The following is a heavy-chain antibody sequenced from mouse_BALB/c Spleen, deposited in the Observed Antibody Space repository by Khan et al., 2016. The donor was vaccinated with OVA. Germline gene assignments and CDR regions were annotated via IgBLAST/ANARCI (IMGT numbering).Heavy chain of an antibody. CDR2: ISTGDTYT. Sequence: EVELVESGGGLVKSGGSLKLSCAASGFTFSTYAMSWVRQTPEKRLEWVATISTGDTYTYYPDSVKVRFTISRDNAKNTLYLQMSSLRSEDTAMYYCARPPITTVVATSYWFFDVWGAGTTVTVST. J-gene: IGHJ1*01. CDR1: GFTFSTYA. V-gene: IGHV5-9-3*01. D-gene: IGHD1-1*01. CDR3: ARPPITTVVATSYWFFDV.